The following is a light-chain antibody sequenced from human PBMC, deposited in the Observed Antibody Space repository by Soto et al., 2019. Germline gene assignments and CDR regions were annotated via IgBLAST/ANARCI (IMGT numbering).Light chain of an antibody. V-gene: IGKV1-33*01. Sequence: DIQMNQSPSSLSASVGDRVTITCQASQDISSSLNWYQHKPGKAPKILIYDASILEAGVPSRFSGSGSGTDFTLTISSLQPEDVATYYCQHCDYLPIFGPGTTVDFK. CDR2: DAS. CDR1: QDISSS. CDR3: QHCDYLPI. J-gene: IGKJ3*01.